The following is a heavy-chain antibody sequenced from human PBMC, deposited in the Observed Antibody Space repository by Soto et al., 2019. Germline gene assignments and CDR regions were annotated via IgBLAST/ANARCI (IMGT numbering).Heavy chain of an antibody. J-gene: IGHJ6*03. CDR2: IYYSGST. Sequence: SETLSLTCTVSGGSISRGGYYWSWIRQHPGKGLEWIGYIYYSGSTYYNPSLKSRVTISVDTSKNQFSLKLSSVTAADTAVYYCARVDSSPTGAHYYYYYMDVWGKGTTVTVSS. V-gene: IGHV4-31*03. CDR1: GGSISRGGYY. D-gene: IGHD6-13*01. CDR3: ARVDSSPTGAHYYYYYMDV.